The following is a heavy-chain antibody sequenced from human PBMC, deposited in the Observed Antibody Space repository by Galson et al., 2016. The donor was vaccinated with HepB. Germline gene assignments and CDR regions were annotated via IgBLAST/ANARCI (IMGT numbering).Heavy chain of an antibody. J-gene: IGHJ3*02. Sequence: SVKVSCKASGGTFSSYTISWVRQAPGQGLEWMGGIIPISRTVKYAQTFQGRVTLTADESTNTAYMELSSLRSEDTALYYCARVGAYVWGTYRSPRAFDNWGQGTMVTVS. CDR1: GGTFSSYT. CDR3: ARVGAYVWGTYRSPRAFDN. CDR2: IIPISRTV. V-gene: IGHV1-69*13. D-gene: IGHD3-16*02.